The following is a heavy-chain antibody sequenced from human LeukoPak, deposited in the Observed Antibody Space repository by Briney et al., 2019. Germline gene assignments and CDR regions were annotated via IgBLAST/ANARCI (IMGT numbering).Heavy chain of an antibody. V-gene: IGHV3-74*01. CDR3: TRATAVAFDY. CDR1: GFTFSTYW. Sequence: GGSQRLSCAASGFTFSTYWMHWVRQAPGKGLVWVSRINPDGTSTSNADSVKGRFTISRDNAKNTVYLQVNSLRAEDTAVYYCTRATAVAFDYWGQGTLVAV. D-gene: IGHD6-19*01. J-gene: IGHJ4*02. CDR2: INPDGTST.